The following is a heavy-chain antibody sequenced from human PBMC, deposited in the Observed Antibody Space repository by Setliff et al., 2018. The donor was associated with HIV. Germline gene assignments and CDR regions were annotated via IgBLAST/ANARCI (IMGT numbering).Heavy chain of an antibody. CDR1: GGSFSGYY. V-gene: IGHV4-34*01. D-gene: IGHD3-3*01. J-gene: IGHJ3*02. CDR3: ARVDGYDFWSGYYTPHAFDI. Sequence: PSETLSLTCAVYGGSFSGYYWSWIRQPPGKGLEWIGEINHSGSTSYNPSLKSRVTISVDTSKNQFSLKLSSVTAADTAVYYCARVDGYDFWSGYYTPHAFDIWGQGTMVTVSS. CDR2: INHSGST.